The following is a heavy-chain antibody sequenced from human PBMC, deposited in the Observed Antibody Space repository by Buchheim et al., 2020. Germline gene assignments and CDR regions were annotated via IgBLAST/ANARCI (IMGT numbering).Heavy chain of an antibody. CDR2: MNPNSGNT. CDR3: ARGVIPIWFRESSYYYYGMDV. V-gene: IGHV1-8*01. J-gene: IGHJ6*02. CDR1: GYTFTSYD. D-gene: IGHD3-10*01. Sequence: QVQLVQSGAEVKKPGASVKVSCKASGYTFTSYDINWVRQATGQGLEWMGWMNPNSGNTGYAQKFQGRVTMTRNTSISTAYMELSSLRSEDTAVYYCARGVIPIWFRESSYYYYGMDVWGQGTT.